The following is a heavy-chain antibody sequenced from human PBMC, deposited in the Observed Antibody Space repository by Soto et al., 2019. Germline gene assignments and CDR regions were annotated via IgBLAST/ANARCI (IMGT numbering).Heavy chain of an antibody. V-gene: IGHV4-31*03. J-gene: IGHJ5*02. D-gene: IGHD3-22*01. CDR3: ARGGSYDSSGYYYGGYNWFDP. CDR2: IYYSGST. CDR1: GGSISSGGYY. Sequence: KPSETLSLTCTVSGGSISSGGYYWSWIRQHPGKGLEWIGYIYYSGSTYYNPSLKSRVTISVDTSKNQFSLKLSSVTAADTAVYYCARGGSYDSSGYYYGGYNWFDPWGQGTLVTVSS.